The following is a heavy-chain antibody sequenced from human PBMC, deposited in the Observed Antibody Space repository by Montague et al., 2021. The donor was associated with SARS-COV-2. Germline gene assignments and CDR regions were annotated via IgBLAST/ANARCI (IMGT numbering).Heavy chain of an antibody. J-gene: IGHJ4*02. CDR1: GGSISSSNC. CDR2: ISYIGKT. D-gene: IGHD3/OR15-3a*01. CDR3: ARSLDHRVRDY. V-gene: IGHV4-4*02. Sequence: SETLSLTCSVSGGSISSSNCWSWVRQPPGKGLEWVGCISYIGKTYYNPSLQSRLTISVDSSKNQFSLRLSSVTAADTAVYYCARSLDHRVRDYWGQGTLVTVSS.